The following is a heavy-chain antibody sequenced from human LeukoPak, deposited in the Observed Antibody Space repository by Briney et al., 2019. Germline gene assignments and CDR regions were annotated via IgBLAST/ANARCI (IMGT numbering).Heavy chain of an antibody. J-gene: IGHJ4*02. CDR2: MNPNRCDT. D-gene: IGHD2-15*01. CDR1: GYTFTGYY. CDR3: GRRRIDCSDTGCYVDY. V-gene: IGHV1-2*02. Sequence: ASVRVSCKASGYTFTGYYIHWLRQAPGQGLEWMGWMNPNRCDTSYAQKFQGRVTMTRDTPINTAYMELSGLTSDDTAVYYCGRRRIDCSDTGCYVDYWGQGTLVTVSS.